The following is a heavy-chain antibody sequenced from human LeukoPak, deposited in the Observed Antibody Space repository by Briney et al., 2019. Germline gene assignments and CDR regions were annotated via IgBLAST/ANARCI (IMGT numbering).Heavy chain of an antibody. V-gene: IGHV4-59*01. CDR2: MYYSGST. D-gene: IGHD3-3*01. Sequence: PETLSLTCTVSGDSISSYYWSWIRQPPGKGLEWIGNMYYSGSTNYNPSLKSRVTISVDTSKNQFSLKLSSVTAADTAVYYCARGRETYYDFWSGSYYYYYGMDVWGQGTTVTVSS. CDR1: GDSISSYY. CDR3: ARGRETYYDFWSGSYYYYYGMDV. J-gene: IGHJ6*02.